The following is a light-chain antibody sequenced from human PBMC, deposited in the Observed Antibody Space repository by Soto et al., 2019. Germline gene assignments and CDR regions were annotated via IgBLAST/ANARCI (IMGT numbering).Light chain of an antibody. J-gene: IGLJ2*01. V-gene: IGLV2-14*01. Sequence: QSALTQPASVSGSPGQSITISCTGTSSDVGSYNYVSWYQQHPGRAPKVMIYEVSNRPSGVSNRFSGSKSGNTASLTISGLQAEDEADYYCSSLTASTTVLFGGGTKVTVL. CDR3: SSLTASTTVL. CDR2: EVS. CDR1: SSDVGSYNY.